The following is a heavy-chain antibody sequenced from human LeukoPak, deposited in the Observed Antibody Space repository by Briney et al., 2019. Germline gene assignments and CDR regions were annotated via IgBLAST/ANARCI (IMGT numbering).Heavy chain of an antibody. CDR2: ISNNGGYT. V-gene: IGHV3-23*01. CDR1: GFTFSSSA. D-gene: IGHD6-13*01. Sequence: GGSLRLSCAASGFTFSSSAMSWVRQAPGKGLEWVSAISNNGGYTYYADSVKGRFTISRDNSKNTLYLQMNSLRAEDTAVYYCAKDHSSWYYWGQGTLVTVSS. CDR3: AKDHSSWYY. J-gene: IGHJ4*02.